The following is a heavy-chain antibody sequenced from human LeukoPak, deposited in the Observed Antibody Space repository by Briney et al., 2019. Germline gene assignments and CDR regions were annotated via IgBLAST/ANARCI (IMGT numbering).Heavy chain of an antibody. CDR1: GFTFSNAW. CDR3: ARASLYGSGSYYSDY. CDR2: IKSKTDGGTT. D-gene: IGHD3-10*01. J-gene: IGHJ4*02. Sequence: GGSLRLSCAASGFTFSNAWMSWVRQAPGKGLEWVGRIKSKTDGGTTDYAPPVKGRFTISRDDSKNTLYLQMNSLKTEDTAVYYCARASLYGSGSYYSDYWGQGTLVTVSS. V-gene: IGHV3-15*01.